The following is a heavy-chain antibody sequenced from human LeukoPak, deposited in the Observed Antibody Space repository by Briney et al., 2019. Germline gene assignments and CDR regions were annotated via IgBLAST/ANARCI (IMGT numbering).Heavy chain of an antibody. D-gene: IGHD2-21*01. V-gene: IGHV3-53*01. J-gene: IGHJ4*02. CDR1: GFTVNSNY. Sequence: GGSLRLSCAASGFTVNSNYISWVRQAPGKGLEWVSVVYSGGSTYYADSVKGRFTISRDNSKNTLYLQMNSLRVEDTAVYYCAKAPVTSCRGAYCYPFDYWGQGTLVTVSS. CDR3: AKAPVTSCRGAYCYPFDY. CDR2: VYSGGST.